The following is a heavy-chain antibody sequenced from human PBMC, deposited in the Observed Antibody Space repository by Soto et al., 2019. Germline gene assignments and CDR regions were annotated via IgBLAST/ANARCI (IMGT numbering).Heavy chain of an antibody. CDR1: GFTFSSYG. J-gene: IGHJ4*02. Sequence: QVQLVESGGGVVQPGRSLRLSGAASGFTFSSYGMHWVRQAPGKGLEWVAVIWYDGRNEYYADSVKGRFTISRDNSKNPLYLQMNSLRAEDTAVYYCARWGIAAGDYWGQGTLVTVSS. CDR3: ARWGIAAGDY. V-gene: IGHV3-33*01. CDR2: IWYDGRNE. D-gene: IGHD6-13*01.